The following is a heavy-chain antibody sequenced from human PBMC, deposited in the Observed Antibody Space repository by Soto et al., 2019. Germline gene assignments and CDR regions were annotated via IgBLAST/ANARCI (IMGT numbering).Heavy chain of an antibody. D-gene: IGHD5-12*01. V-gene: IGHV4-4*01. CDR2: IYHSGST. CDR1: IGSISSSNW. CDR3: ARLDGYDPYFDY. Sequence: PAETLSLTCAVSIGSISSSNWWSWVRQPPGKGLEWIGEIYHSGSTNYNPSLKRRVTITVDKSKSQFSLRLSSVTAAVTAVYFCARLDGYDPYFDYWGQGALVTVSS. J-gene: IGHJ4*02.